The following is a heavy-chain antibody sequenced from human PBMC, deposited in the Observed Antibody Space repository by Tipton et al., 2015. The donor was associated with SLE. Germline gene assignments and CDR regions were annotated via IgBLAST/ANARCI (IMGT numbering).Heavy chain of an antibody. CDR3: AGGTGAYFDH. D-gene: IGHD3-16*01. Sequence: SLRLSSAASGFTYSGYAMHWVRQAPGKGLEWVAFIRADGRNKDYADSVKGRFTISRDNSKNTLYLQMNRLRVEDTAVYYCAGGTGAYFDHWGQGTLVTVSS. CDR1: GFTYSGYA. J-gene: IGHJ4*02. CDR2: IRADGRNK. V-gene: IGHV3-30*02.